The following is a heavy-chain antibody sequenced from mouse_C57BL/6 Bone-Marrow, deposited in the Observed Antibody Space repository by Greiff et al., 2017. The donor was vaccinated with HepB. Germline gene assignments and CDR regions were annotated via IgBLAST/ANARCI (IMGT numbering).Heavy chain of an antibody. V-gene: IGHV3-6*01. D-gene: IGHD2-3*01. CDR3: ARDWDGYYLFDY. Sequence: ESGPGLVKPSQSLSLTCSVTGYSITSGYYWNWIRQFPGNKLEWMGYISYDGSNNYNPSLKNRISITRDTSKNQFFLKLNSVTTEDTATYYCARDWDGYYLFDYWGQGTTLTVSS. J-gene: IGHJ2*01. CDR2: ISYDGSN. CDR1: GYSITSGYY.